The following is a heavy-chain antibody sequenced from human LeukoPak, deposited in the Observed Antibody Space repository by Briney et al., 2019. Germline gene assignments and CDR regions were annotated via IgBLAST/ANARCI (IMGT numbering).Heavy chain of an antibody. J-gene: IGHJ4*02. CDR1: GFTFSFYE. CDR3: ARSSSGGSCYDY. Sequence: PGGSLRLSCAASGFTFSFYEMNWVRQAPGKGLEWDSYISSSGSTIYYADSVKGRFTISRDNAKNSLYLQMNSLRAEDTAVYYCARSSSGGSCYDYWGQGTLVTVSS. CDR2: ISSSGSTI. D-gene: IGHD2-15*01. V-gene: IGHV3-48*03.